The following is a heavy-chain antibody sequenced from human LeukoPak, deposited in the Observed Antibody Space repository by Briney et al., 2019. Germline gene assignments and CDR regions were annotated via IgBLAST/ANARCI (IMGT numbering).Heavy chain of an antibody. J-gene: IGHJ4*02. CDR1: GGSISSYY. Sequence: NSSETLSLTCTVSGGSISSYYWSWIRQPPGKGLEWIGYIHYSGNTNYNPSLKSRVTISVDTSKNQFSLKLSSVTAADTAVYYCARAKYYYDPPDYWGQGTLVTVSS. D-gene: IGHD3-22*01. CDR3: ARAKYYYDPPDY. V-gene: IGHV4-59*08. CDR2: IHYSGNT.